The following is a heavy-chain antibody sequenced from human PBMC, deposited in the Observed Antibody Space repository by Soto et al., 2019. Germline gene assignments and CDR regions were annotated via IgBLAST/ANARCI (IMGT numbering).Heavy chain of an antibody. CDR2: ISYDGSNK. J-gene: IGHJ4*02. CDR1: GFTFSSYG. D-gene: IGHD3-3*01. V-gene: IGHV3-30*18. Sequence: PGGSLRLSCAASGFTFSSYGMHWVRQAPGKGLEWVAVISYDGSNKYYADSVKGRFTISRDNSKNTLYLQMNSLRAEDTAVYYCAKDQNDFWSAVDYWGQGTLVTVSS. CDR3: AKDQNDFWSAVDY.